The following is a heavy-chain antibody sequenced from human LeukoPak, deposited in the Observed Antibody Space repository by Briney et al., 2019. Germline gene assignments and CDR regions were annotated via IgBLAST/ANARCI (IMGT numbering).Heavy chain of an antibody. CDR1: GGSISSYY. CDR2: IYTSGST. V-gene: IGHV4-4*09. D-gene: IGHD1/OR15-1a*01. J-gene: IGHJ3*02. Sequence: SETLSLTCTVSGGSISSYYWSWIRQPPGKGLEWIGYIYTSGSTNYNPSLKSRVTISVDTSKNQFSLKLSSVTAADTAVYYCARQWVEHLAFDIWGQGTMVTVSS. CDR3: ARQWVEHLAFDI.